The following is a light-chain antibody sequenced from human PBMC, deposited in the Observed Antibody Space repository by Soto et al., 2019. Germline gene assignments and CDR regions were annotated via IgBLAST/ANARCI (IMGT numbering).Light chain of an antibody. CDR3: QQYNNWWT. Sequence: EIVLTQSPGTLSLSPGERATLSCRASQSVSSNLAWYQQKPGQAPRLLIYDASNRATGIPARFSGSGSGTDFTLTISSLEPEDFAVYYCQQYNNWWTFGQGTKVDIK. J-gene: IGKJ1*01. CDR1: QSVSSN. V-gene: IGKV3-11*01. CDR2: DAS.